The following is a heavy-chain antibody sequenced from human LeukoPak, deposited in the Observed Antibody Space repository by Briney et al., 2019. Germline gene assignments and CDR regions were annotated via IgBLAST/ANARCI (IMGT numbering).Heavy chain of an antibody. J-gene: IGHJ4*02. CDR1: GFSFSTYG. CDR2: IWNAGTNT. CDR3: AGETPPGVDYYSLY. Sequence: GSLRLSFAASGFSFSTYGMHWVRQAPGKGLEWVALIWNAGTNTYYADSVKGRFTISRDNSKNTLYLQMNSLRAEDTAVYYCAGETPPGVDYYSLYWGQRTLFTVSS. D-gene: IGHD2-21*02. V-gene: IGHV3-33*01.